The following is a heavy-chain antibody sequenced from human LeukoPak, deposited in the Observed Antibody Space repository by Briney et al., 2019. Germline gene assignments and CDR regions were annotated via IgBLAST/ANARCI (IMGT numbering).Heavy chain of an antibody. D-gene: IGHD6-19*01. V-gene: IGHV4-4*07. Sequence: SETLSLTCTVSGGSISSYYWSWIRQPAGKGLEWIGRIYTTGSTNYNPSLKSRVNMSVDTSKNQFSLKLSSVTAADTAVYYCARQVAGAGKGGFYFWGPGTPVTVSS. CDR2: IYTTGST. CDR1: GGSISSYY. J-gene: IGHJ4*02. CDR3: ARQVAGAGKGGFYF.